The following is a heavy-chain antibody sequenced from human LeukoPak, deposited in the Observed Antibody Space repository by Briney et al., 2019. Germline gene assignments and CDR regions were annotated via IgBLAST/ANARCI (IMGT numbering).Heavy chain of an antibody. J-gene: IGHJ4*02. CDR2: ISGSGGST. D-gene: IGHD3-10*01. V-gene: IGHV3-23*01. Sequence: GGSLRLSCAASGFTLSSYAMSWVRQAPGKGLEWVSAISGSGGSTYYADSVKGRFTIPRDNSKNTLYLQMNSLRAEDTAVYYCAKGQTGFGELFFDYWGQGTLVTVSS. CDR1: GFTLSSYA. CDR3: AKGQTGFGELFFDY.